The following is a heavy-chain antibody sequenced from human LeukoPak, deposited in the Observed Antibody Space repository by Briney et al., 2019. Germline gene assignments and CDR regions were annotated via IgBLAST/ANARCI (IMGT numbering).Heavy chain of an antibody. J-gene: IGHJ5*02. D-gene: IGHD3-3*01. CDR3: AKEGYDFWSGYYIVNWFDP. CDR1: GFTFSSYW. CDR2: INSDGSST. V-gene: IGHV3-74*01. Sequence: GGSLRLSCAASGFTFSSYWMHWVRQAPGKGLVWVSRINSDGSSTSYADSVKGRFTISRDNSKNTLYLQMNSLRAEDTAVYYCAKEGYDFWSGYYIVNWFDPWGQGTLVTVSS.